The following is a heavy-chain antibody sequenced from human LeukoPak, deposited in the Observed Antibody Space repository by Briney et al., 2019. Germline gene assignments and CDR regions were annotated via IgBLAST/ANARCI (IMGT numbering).Heavy chain of an antibody. D-gene: IGHD1-14*01. CDR1: GGTFSSYA. J-gene: IGHJ3*02. V-gene: IGHV1-69*05. Sequence: GSSVKVSCKASGGTFSSYAISWVRQAPGQGLECMGGIIPIFGTANYAQKFQGRVTITTDESTSTAYMELSSLRSEDTAVYYCARVRTAMTYRYDAFDIWGQGTMVTVSS. CDR3: ARVRTAMTYRYDAFDI. CDR2: IIPIFGTA.